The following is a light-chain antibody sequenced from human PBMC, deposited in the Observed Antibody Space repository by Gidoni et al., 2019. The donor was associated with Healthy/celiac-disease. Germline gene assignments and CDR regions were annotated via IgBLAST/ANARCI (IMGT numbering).Light chain of an antibody. CDR2: AAS. CDR1: QSISSY. J-gene: IGKJ1*01. CDR3: QQSYSTPWT. V-gene: IGKV1-39*01. Sequence: DIPLTQSASSLSASVGDRVTITCRASQSISSYLNWYQQKPGKAPKLLVYAASSLQSGVPSRFSGSGYGTDFTLTISSLQPEDFATYYCQQSYSTPWTFGQGTKVEIK.